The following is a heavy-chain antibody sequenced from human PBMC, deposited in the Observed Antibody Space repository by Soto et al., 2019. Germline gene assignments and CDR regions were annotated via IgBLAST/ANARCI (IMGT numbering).Heavy chain of an antibody. D-gene: IGHD2-2*01. CDR3: ARDSRPIRYYYGMDV. J-gene: IGHJ6*02. V-gene: IGHV3-30-3*01. Sequence: QVQLVESGVGMVQPGTSLRLSCAASGFAFSSYSMHWVRQAPGKGLEWVAVISGDGNIKTYADSVEGRLTISRDNSKNTLYLQINSLRTEDTAVYYCARDSRPIRYYYGMDVWGQGTTVTVSS. CDR2: ISGDGNIK. CDR1: GFAFSSYS.